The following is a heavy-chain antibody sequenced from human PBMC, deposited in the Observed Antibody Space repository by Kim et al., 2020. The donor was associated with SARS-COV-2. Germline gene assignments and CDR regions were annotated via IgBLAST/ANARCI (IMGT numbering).Heavy chain of an antibody. CDR3: ARGRAGVVPSPIPGLGPHYDYFVMDV. Sequence: SETLSLTCAVYGGSFSGHHWSWIRQSPAKGLEWIGEVTQSGTTNYNPSLKSRVTMSVDTSKNQFSLKLTSVTAADTAFYYCARGRAGVVPSPIPGLGPHYDYFVMDVWGHGATVTVSS. D-gene: IGHD2-2*02. V-gene: IGHV4-34*01. CDR2: VTQSGTT. J-gene: IGHJ6*02. CDR1: GGSFSGHH.